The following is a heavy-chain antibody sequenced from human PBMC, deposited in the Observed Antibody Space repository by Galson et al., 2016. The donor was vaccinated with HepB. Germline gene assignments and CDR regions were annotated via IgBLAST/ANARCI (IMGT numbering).Heavy chain of an antibody. Sequence: SVKVSCKASGGALSSYMITWVRQAPGQGLKWMGGIIPNMNTATYAQSFQGRVTIAADEYRNTVYMELNSLRSDDTAVYYCARLSSSWFITPANYYYMDVWGKGTTVTVSS. J-gene: IGHJ6*03. CDR1: GGALSSYM. CDR3: ARLSSSWFITPANYYYMDV. CDR2: IIPNMNTA. V-gene: IGHV1-69*13. D-gene: IGHD6-13*01.